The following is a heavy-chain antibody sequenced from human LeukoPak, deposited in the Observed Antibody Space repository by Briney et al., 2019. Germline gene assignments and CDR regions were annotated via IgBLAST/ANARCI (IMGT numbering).Heavy chain of an antibody. D-gene: IGHD2-15*01. CDR2: ISGSGGIT. CDR3: AARPGEVAVPFDY. J-gene: IGHJ4*02. Sequence: PGGSLRLSCAASGFTFSTFAMTWVRQAPGKGLEWGSLISGSGGITYYADSVNGRFTISRDNSKNTLYLQMHSLRAEDTAVYYCAARPGEVAVPFDYWGQGTLVTVSS. V-gene: IGHV3-23*01. CDR1: GFTFSTFA.